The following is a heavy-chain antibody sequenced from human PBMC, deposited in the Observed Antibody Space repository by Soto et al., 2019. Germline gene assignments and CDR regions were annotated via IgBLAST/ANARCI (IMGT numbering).Heavy chain of an antibody. D-gene: IGHD2-8*01. CDR3: AKNGHPPYYYYGMDV. Sequence: QGLLVQSGAEVKQPGASVKVSCKASGYSFTTYGISWVRQAPGQGLEWMGWISGYNGDTNNAQKFQDRVTMTIDRSTTTAYLELRSLTSDDTAVYYCAKNGHPPYYYYGMDVWGQGTPVTVSS. V-gene: IGHV1-18*01. CDR2: ISGYNGDT. J-gene: IGHJ6*02. CDR1: GYSFTTYG.